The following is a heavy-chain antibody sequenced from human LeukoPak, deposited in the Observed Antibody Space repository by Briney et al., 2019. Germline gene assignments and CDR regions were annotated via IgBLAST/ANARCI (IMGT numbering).Heavy chain of an antibody. CDR3: ARGQYHLLYWYFDL. J-gene: IGHJ2*01. D-gene: IGHD2-2*01. Sequence: SETLSLTCTVSGGSIANYYWSWIRQPAGKGLEWIGRIYSSGSTNYNPSLKSRVTMSVDTSKNQFSLKLSSVTAADTAVYYCARGQYHLLYWYFDLWGRGTLVTVSS. CDR2: IYSSGST. V-gene: IGHV4-4*07. CDR1: GGSIANYY.